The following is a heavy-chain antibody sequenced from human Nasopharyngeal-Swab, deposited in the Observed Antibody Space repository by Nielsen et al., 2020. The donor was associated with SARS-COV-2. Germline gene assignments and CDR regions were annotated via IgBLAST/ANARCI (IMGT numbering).Heavy chain of an antibody. J-gene: IGHJ5*02. CDR3: ATGPTLRALEWFDP. D-gene: IGHD2-15*01. Sequence: ASVTVSCKASGYTLTELSMHWVRQAPGKGLEWMGGFDAEDGETIYAQKFQGRVTMTEDTSTDTAYMELSSLRSEDTAVYYCATGPTLRALEWFDPWGQGTLVTVSS. CDR2: FDAEDGET. CDR1: GYTLTELS. V-gene: IGHV1-24*01.